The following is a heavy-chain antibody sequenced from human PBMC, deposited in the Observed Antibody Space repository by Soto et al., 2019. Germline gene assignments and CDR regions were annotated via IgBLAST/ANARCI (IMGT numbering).Heavy chain of an antibody. V-gene: IGHV1-69*01. Sequence: QVQLVQSGAEVKKPGSSVKVSCKASGGTFSSYAISWVRQAPGQGLEWMGGIIPIFGTANYAQKFQGRVKITADESTSTAYMGLRSLRSEDTAVYYCAGDGVGGGATIYYFDYWGQGTLVTVSS. D-gene: IGHD1-26*01. CDR1: GGTFSSYA. CDR3: AGDGVGGGATIYYFDY. CDR2: IIPIFGTA. J-gene: IGHJ4*02.